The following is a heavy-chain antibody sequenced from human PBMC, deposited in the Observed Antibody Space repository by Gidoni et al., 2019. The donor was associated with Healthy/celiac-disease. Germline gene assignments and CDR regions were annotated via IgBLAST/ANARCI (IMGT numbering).Heavy chain of an antibody. CDR1: GFTLDDYA. V-gene: IGHV3-9*01. J-gene: IGHJ4*02. Sequence: EVQLVESGGGLVQPGRSLRLSCAASGFTLDDYAMHWVRQAPGKGLEWFSGISWNSGSIGYADCVKGRFTISRDNAKNSLYLQMNSLRAEDTALYYCAKGGPDTAMELDYWGQGTLVTVSS. CDR2: ISWNSGSI. CDR3: AKGGPDTAMELDY. D-gene: IGHD5-18*01.